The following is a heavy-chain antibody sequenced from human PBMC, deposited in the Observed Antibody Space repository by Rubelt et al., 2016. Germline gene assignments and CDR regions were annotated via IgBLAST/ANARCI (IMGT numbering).Heavy chain of an antibody. J-gene: IGHJ3*02. CDR3: ARGREVLRLLDI. Sequence: YFWSWIRQPPGKGLEWIGEINDWGTTNYNPSLGSRVTISVDTSTDQFFLKLNSVTAADTAVYYCARGREVLRLLDIWSQGTWVTVSS. CDR2: INDWGTT. CDR1: YF. D-gene: IGHD2-15*01. V-gene: IGHV4-34*01.